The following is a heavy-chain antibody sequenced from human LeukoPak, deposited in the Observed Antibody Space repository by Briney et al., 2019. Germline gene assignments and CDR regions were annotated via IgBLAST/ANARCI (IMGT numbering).Heavy chain of an antibody. V-gene: IGHV3-21*01. CDR3: ARVRYYYDSSGYDY. CDR2: ISSSSSYI. D-gene: IGHD3-22*01. CDR1: GFTFSSYS. J-gene: IGHJ4*02. Sequence: PGGSLRLSCAASGFTFSSYSMKWVRQAPGKGREWVASISSSSSYIYYEDSVKGQFTISRDNAKNSLYLQMNSLRAEDTAVYYCARVRYYYDSSGYDYWGQGTLVTVSS.